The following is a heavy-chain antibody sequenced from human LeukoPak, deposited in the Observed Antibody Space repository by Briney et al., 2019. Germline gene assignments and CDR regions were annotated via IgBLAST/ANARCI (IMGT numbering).Heavy chain of an antibody. CDR2: IYYSGRT. CDR1: LGSISSYY. CDR3: ARGPIVVVINDAFDI. D-gene: IGHD3-22*01. J-gene: IGHJ3*02. V-gene: IGHV4-59*12. Sequence: SETLSLTCTVSLGSISSYYWSWMRQPPAKGLEWIGHIYYSGRTNHNPSLKSRVTISVDKCKNQFSLKLSSVTAADTAVYYCARGPIVVVINDAFDIWGQGTMVTVSS.